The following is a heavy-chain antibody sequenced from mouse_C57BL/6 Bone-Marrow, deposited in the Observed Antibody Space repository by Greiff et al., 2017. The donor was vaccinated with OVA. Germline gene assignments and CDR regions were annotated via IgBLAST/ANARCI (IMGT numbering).Heavy chain of an antibody. Sequence: VKLMESGPGILQPSQTLSLTCSFSGFSLSTFGMGVGWIRQPSGKGLEWLAHIWWDDDKYYNPALKSRLTISKDTSKNQVFLKIANVDTAETATDYCARMWDDYDVAWFAYWGQGTLVTVSA. D-gene: IGHD2-4*01. J-gene: IGHJ3*01. CDR3: ARMWDDYDVAWFAY. CDR1: GFSLSTFGMG. CDR2: IWWDDDK. V-gene: IGHV8-8*01.